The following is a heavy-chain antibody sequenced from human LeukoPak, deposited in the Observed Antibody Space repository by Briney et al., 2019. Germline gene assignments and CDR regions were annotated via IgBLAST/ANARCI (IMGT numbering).Heavy chain of an antibody. CDR3: ARVDGYRSAVDY. CDR1: GFIFSSYW. J-gene: IGHJ4*02. D-gene: IGHD5-24*01. V-gene: IGHV3-7*01. Sequence: GGSLRLSCAASGFIFSSYWMTWVRQAPGKGLEWVATIKHDGSEDYYLDSVKGRFTISRDNAKSSMWLQMNSLRAEDTAVYYCARVDGYRSAVDYWGQGTLVTVSS. CDR2: IKHDGSED.